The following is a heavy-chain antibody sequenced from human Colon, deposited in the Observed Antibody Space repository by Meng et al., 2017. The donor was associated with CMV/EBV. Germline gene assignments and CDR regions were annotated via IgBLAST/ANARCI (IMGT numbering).Heavy chain of an antibody. V-gene: IGHV3-74*01. CDR3: ARDGGSGYSFDH. Sequence: CAASGFTFSNCWMHWVRQAPGKGPEWVSRMNSDGTSTTSADSVRGRFTISRDNAKKTLYLQMNSLRAEDTAVYYCARDGGSGYSFDHWGQGTLVTVSS. D-gene: IGHD3-22*01. J-gene: IGHJ4*02. CDR1: GFTFSNCW. CDR2: MNSDGTST.